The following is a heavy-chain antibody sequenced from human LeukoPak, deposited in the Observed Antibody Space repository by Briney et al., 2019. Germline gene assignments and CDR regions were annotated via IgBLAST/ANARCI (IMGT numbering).Heavy chain of an antibody. V-gene: IGHV3-30-3*01. J-gene: IGHJ4*02. Sequence: PGTSLRLSCAASGFTFSTYAIEWVRQAPGKGLEWVAVISYGGNNKYYADSVKGRFTISKDNSKNTLYLQMNSLRAEDTAVYYCARVRGTTVTTWGHYFDYWGQGTLVTVSS. D-gene: IGHD4-17*01. CDR3: ARVRGTTVTTWGHYFDY. CDR1: GFTFSTYA. CDR2: ISYGGNNK.